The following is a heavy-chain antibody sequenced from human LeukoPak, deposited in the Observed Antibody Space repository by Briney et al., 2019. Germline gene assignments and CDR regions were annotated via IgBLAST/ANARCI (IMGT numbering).Heavy chain of an antibody. D-gene: IGHD1-14*01. CDR2: IYPGDSDT. CDR3: ARSALGPASDYYYMDV. CDR1: GYSFTSYW. J-gene: IGHJ6*03. V-gene: IGHV5-51*01. Sequence: GESLKISCKGSGYSFTSYWIGWVRQMPGKVLEWMGIIYPGDSDTRYSPSFQGRVTISADKSISTAYLQWSSLKASDTAMYYCARSALGPASDYYYMDVWGKGTTVTVSS.